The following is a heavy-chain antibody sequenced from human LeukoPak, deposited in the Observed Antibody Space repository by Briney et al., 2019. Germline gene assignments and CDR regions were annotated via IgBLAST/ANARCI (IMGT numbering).Heavy chain of an antibody. CDR1: GGTFSSYA. D-gene: IGHD1-7*01. Sequence: ASVKVSCKASGGTFSSYAISWVRQAPGQGLEWMGRIIPILGIANYAQKFQGRVTITADKSTSTAYMELSSLRSEDTAVYYCARDLELPSFDYWGQGTLVTVSS. CDR2: IIPILGIA. CDR3: ARDLELPSFDY. V-gene: IGHV1-69*04. J-gene: IGHJ4*02.